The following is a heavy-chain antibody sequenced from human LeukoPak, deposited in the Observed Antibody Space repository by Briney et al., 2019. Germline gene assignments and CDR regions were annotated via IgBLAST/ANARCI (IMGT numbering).Heavy chain of an antibody. D-gene: IGHD6-13*01. CDR2: INSDGSST. CDR3: ARDRIAAAGTVDY. CDR1: GFTFSSYW. Sequence: GGSPRLSCAASGFTFSSYWMHWVRQAPGKGLVWVSRINSDGSSTSYADSVKGRFTISRDNAKNTLYLQMNSLRAEDTAVYYCARDRIAAAGTVDYWGQGTLVTVSS. V-gene: IGHV3-74*01. J-gene: IGHJ4*02.